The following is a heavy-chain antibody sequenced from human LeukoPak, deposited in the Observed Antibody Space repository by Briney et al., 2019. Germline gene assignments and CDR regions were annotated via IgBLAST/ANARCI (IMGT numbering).Heavy chain of an antibody. CDR1: GFTFSSYA. J-gene: IGHJ5*02. CDR3: ASLVRGVIPSMEFDP. Sequence: GGSLRLSCAASGFTFSSYAMSWVRQAPGKGLEWVSAISGSGGSTYYADSVKGQFTISRDNSKNTLYLQMNSLRAEDTAVYYCASLVRGVIPSMEFDPWGQGTLVTVSS. D-gene: IGHD3-10*01. V-gene: IGHV3-23*01. CDR2: ISGSGGST.